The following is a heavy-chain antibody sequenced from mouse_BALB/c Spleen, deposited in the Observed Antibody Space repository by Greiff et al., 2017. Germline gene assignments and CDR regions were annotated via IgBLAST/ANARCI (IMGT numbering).Heavy chain of an antibody. Sequence: QVQLKQSGPGLVQPSQSLSITCTVSGFSLTSYGVHWVRQSPGKGLEWLGVIWSGGSTDYNAAFISRLSISKDNSKSQVFFKMNSLQANDTAIYYCARGGITTVLYYAMDYWGQGTSVTVSS. D-gene: IGHD1-1*01. J-gene: IGHJ4*01. CDR3: ARGGITTVLYYAMDY. CDR1: GFSLTSYG. CDR2: IWSGGST. V-gene: IGHV2-2*02.